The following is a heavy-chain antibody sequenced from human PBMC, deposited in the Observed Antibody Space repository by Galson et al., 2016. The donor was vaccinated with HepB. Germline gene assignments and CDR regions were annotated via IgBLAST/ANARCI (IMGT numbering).Heavy chain of an antibody. CDR3: AHSMYYYGSGTYYATGNFDY. V-gene: IGHV2-5*02. CDR1: GFSLSTSGMG. CDR2: IYWDDDR. Sequence: PALVKPTQTLTLTCTFSGFSLSTSGMGVGWIRQPPGKALEWLALIYWDDDRHYTPSLKSSPTITKDPSKNQVVLTMTNMDPVDTATYYCAHSMYYYGSGTYYATGNFDYWGQGTLVAVSS. D-gene: IGHD3-10*01. J-gene: IGHJ4*02.